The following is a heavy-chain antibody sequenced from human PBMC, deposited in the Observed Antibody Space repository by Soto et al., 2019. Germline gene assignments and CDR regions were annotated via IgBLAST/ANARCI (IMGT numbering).Heavy chain of an antibody. CDR2: IYYSGST. J-gene: IGHJ5*01. D-gene: IGHD1-20*01. V-gene: IGHV4-39*01. Sequence: PSETLSLTGTVSGGSSRTSTYSWGWIRQPPGKGLEWIGSIYYSGSTSYNPSLKSRVTISVDTSKNQFSLKLSSVTAADTAVYYCARHYNWKLDSWGQGTLVTVSS. CDR3: ARHYNWKLDS. CDR1: GGSSRTSTYS.